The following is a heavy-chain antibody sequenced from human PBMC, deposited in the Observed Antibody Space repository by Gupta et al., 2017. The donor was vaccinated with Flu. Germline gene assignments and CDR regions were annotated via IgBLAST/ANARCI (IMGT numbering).Heavy chain of an antibody. V-gene: IGHV3-23*01. CDR2: ISPGGDTI. J-gene: IGHJ4*02. CDR1: GFIFGNYA. D-gene: IGHD4-17*01. Sequence: EVQLLESGGGLVQPGGSLRISCAASGFIFGNYAVSGVRQAPGKGLEWVSAISPGGDTIYYAEFAKGRFTISRDNSKDTLYLQMNSLRAEDTATDYCARRFTVEGPASFDYWGQGTLVTVSS. CDR3: ARRFTVEGPASFDY.